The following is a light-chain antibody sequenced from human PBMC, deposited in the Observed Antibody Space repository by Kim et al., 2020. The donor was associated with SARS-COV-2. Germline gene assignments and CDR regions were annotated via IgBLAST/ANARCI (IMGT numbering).Light chain of an antibody. CDR3: QSYDSSLCGNWV. V-gene: IGLV1-40*01. Sequence: QSVLTQPPSVSGAPGQRVTISCTGSSSNIGAGYDVHWYQQLPGTAPKLPIYGNSNRPSGVPDRCSGSKSGTSASLAITGLQAEDEADYYCQSYDSSLCGNWVFIGGTQLAVL. CDR2: GNS. CDR1: SSNIGAGYD. J-gene: IGLJ3*02.